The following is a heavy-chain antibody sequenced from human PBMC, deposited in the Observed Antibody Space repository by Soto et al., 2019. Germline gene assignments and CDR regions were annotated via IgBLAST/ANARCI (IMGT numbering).Heavy chain of an antibody. CDR2: IIPIFGTA. CDR1: GGTFSSYA. J-gene: IGHJ1*01. Sequence: GASVKVSCKASGGTFSSYAISWVRQAPGQGLEWMGGIIPIFGTANYAQKFQGRVTITAGESTSTAYMELSSLRSEDTAVYYCASSSVDIVVVVAATPEYFQHWGQGTLVTVSS. V-gene: IGHV1-69*13. D-gene: IGHD2-15*01. CDR3: ASSSVDIVVVVAATPEYFQH.